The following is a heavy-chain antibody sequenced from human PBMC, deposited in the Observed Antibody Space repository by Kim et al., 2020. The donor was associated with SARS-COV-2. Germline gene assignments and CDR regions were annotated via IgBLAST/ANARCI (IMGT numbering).Heavy chain of an antibody. CDR2: IKQDGSEK. CDR3: ARNRPNYYDSSGYYCYFDY. D-gene: IGHD3-22*01. Sequence: GGSLRLSCAASGFTFSSYWMSWVRQAPGKGLEWVANIKQDGSEKYYVDSVKGRFTISRDNAKNSLYLQMNSLRAEDTAVYYCARNRPNYYDSSGYYCYFDYWGQGTLVTVSS. J-gene: IGHJ4*02. CDR1: GFTFSSYW. V-gene: IGHV3-7*01.